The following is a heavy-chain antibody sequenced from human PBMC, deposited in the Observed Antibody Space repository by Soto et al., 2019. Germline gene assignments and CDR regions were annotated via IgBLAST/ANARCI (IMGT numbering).Heavy chain of an antibody. Sequence: ASVKVSCKASGYSFTDYHIHWVRQAPGQGLGWLGRINPKSGGTSTAQKFQGWVTMTTDTSISTASMELTRLTSDDTAIYYCARGDSTDCSNGVCSFFYDHDMDVWGQGTTVTVSS. V-gene: IGHV1-2*04. D-gene: IGHD2-8*01. CDR2: INPKSGGT. J-gene: IGHJ6*02. CDR1: GYSFTDYH. CDR3: ARGDSTDCSNGVCSFFYDHDMDV.